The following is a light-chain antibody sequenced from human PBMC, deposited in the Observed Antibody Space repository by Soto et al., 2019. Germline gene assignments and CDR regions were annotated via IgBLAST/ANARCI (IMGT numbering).Light chain of an antibody. CDR2: EVT. CDR3: SSYTTSAPYV. CDR1: SSDVGAYNF. Sequence: QSALTQPASVSGSPGQSITISCTGTSSDVGAYNFVSWYQHHPGRAPKLIIYEVTIRPSGVSNRFSGSKSGNTASLTISGLQAEDEADYYCSSYTTSAPYVFGRGTKVTVX. J-gene: IGLJ1*01. V-gene: IGLV2-14*01.